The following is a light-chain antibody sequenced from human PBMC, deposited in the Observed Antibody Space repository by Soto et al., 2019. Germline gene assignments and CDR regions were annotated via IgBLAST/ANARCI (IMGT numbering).Light chain of an antibody. CDR2: KTS. J-gene: IGKJ2*01. Sequence: DIQMTQSPSTLSASVGDRVTITCRASQRISGWLAWYQQRPGKAPKLLIYKTSSLESGVPSRFSGSESGTEFTLTISSLQPYDFATYYCQQYNSLSTFGQGTKL. CDR1: QRISGW. V-gene: IGKV1-5*03. CDR3: QQYNSLST.